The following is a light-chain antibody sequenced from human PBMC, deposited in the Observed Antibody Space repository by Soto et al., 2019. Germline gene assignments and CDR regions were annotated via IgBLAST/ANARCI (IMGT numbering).Light chain of an antibody. CDR2: DVS. V-gene: IGLV2-14*03. CDR3: SSYTSGTTVV. Sequence: QSVLTQPASVSGSPGQSITISCTGTSSDVGGYNYVSWYQQHPGKAPKLMVYDVSNRPSDISDRFSGSKSGNTASLTISGLQAEDEADYYCSSYTSGTTVVFGGGTKLTVL. J-gene: IGLJ2*01. CDR1: SSDVGGYNY.